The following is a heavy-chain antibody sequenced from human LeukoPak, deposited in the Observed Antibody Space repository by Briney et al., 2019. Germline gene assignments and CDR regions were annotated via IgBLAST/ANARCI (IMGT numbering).Heavy chain of an antibody. Sequence: PGGSLRLSCAASGFTVSSNYMSWVRQAPGKGLEWVSVIYSGGSTYYADSVKGRFTISRDNSKNTLYLQMNSLRAEDTAVYYCARVKDDGDYGFDYWGQGTLVTVSS. V-gene: IGHV3-53*01. CDR1: GFTVSSNY. D-gene: IGHD4-17*01. CDR3: ARVKDDGDYGFDY. CDR2: IYSGGST. J-gene: IGHJ4*02.